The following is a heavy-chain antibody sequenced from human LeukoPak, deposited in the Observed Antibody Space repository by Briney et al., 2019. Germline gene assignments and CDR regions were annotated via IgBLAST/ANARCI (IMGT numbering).Heavy chain of an antibody. CDR1: DGSINSYY. D-gene: IGHD1-26*01. V-gene: IGHV4-59*01. J-gene: IGHJ6*02. CDR3: ARGRSNYYGMDV. Sequence: PETLSLTCSVSDGSINSYYWNWIRRPPGKGLEWIGYIYYNGNTNYSPSLKSRVTMSVDTSKNLFSLKVSSVTAADTAVYYCARGRSNYYGMDVWGQGTTVTVSS. CDR2: IYYNGNT.